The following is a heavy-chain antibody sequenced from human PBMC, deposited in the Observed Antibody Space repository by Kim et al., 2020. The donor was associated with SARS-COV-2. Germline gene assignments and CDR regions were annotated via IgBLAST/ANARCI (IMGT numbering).Heavy chain of an antibody. CDR3: ARLSGYEDATVTGRVGD. CDR2: IDPSDSYT. CDR1: GYSFTSYW. D-gene: IGHD5-12*01. Sequence: GESLKISCKGSGYSFTSYWISWVRQMPGKGLEWMGRIDPSDSYTNYSPSFQGHVTISADKSISTAYLQWSSLKASDTAMYYCARLSGYEDATVTGRVGDWGQGTLVTVSS. J-gene: IGHJ4*02. V-gene: IGHV5-10-1*01.